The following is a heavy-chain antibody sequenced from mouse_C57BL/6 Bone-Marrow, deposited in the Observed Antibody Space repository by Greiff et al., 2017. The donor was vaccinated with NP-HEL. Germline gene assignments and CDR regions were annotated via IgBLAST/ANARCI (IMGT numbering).Heavy chain of an antibody. J-gene: IGHJ3*01. V-gene: IGHV1-82*01. CDR3: ADYDGYFTFAY. Sequence: QVQLKQSGPELVKPGASVKISCKASGYAFSSSWMNWVKQRPGKGLEWIGRIYPGDGDTNYNGKFKGKATLTADKSSSTAYMQLSSLTSEDSAVYFCADYDGYFTFAYWGQGTLVTVSA. CDR2: IYPGDGDT. D-gene: IGHD2-3*01. CDR1: GYAFSSSW.